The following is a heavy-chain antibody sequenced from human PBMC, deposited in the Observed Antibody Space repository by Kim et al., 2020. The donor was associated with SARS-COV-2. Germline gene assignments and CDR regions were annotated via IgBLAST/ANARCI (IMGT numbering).Heavy chain of an antibody. V-gene: IGHV4-59*13. CDR3: ARGLWFGELEAFDI. J-gene: IGHJ3*02. CDR2: IYYSGST. CDR1: GGSISSYY. D-gene: IGHD3-10*01. Sequence: SETLSLTCTVSGGSISSYYWSWIRQPPGKGLEWIGYIYYSGSTNYNPSLKSRVTISVDTSKNQFSLKLSSVTAADTAVYYCARGLWFGELEAFDIWGQGTMVTVSS.